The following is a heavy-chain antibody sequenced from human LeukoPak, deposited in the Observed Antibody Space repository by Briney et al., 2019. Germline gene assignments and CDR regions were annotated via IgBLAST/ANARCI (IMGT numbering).Heavy chain of an antibody. D-gene: IGHD3-22*01. Sequence: PSETLSLTCAVYGGSFSGYYWSWIRQPPGKGLEWIGEINHSGSTNYNPSLKSRVTISVDTSKNHFSLKLSSVTAADTAVYYCARRYYDSSGYYFYYYYYMDVWGKGTTVTVSS. V-gene: IGHV4-34*01. CDR3: ARRYYDSSGYYFYYYYYMDV. CDR2: INHSGST. J-gene: IGHJ6*03. CDR1: GGSFSGYY.